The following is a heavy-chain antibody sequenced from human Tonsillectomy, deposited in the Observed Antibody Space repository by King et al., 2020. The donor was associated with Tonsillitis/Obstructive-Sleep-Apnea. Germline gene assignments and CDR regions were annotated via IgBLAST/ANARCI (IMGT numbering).Heavy chain of an antibody. CDR3: ARLPSITIFGVAPYYMDV. CDR2: ISVHNANT. Sequence: VQLVESGAEVKKSGASVKVSCKASGYTFTSYVITWVRQAPGQGLEWMGWISVHNANTNYAQKLQGRVTMTTDTSTNTAYMELRSLRSDDTAIYYCARLPSITIFGVAPYYMDVWGKGTTVTVSS. D-gene: IGHD3-3*01. V-gene: IGHV1-18*01. J-gene: IGHJ6*03. CDR1: GYTFTSYV.